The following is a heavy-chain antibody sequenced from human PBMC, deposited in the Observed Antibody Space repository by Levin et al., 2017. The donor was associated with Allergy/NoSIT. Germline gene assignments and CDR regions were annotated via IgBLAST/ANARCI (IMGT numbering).Heavy chain of an antibody. CDR2: IHYSGAA. CDR3: ARARGRDWAAGARHFDL. V-gene: IGHV4-61*01. J-gene: IGHJ2*01. D-gene: IGHD2-21*02. CDR1: GGSVSTGTYH. Sequence: SETLSLACSVSGGSVSTGTYHWSWIRQSPGKGLEWIGYIHYSGAANYNPSVSTRATISLDRSKNQFSLNLRSVTAADTAVYYCARARGRDWAAGARHFDLWGRGTLVTVSS.